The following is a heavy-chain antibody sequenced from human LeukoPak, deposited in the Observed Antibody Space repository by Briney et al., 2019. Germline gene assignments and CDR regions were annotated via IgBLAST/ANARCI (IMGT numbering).Heavy chain of an antibody. J-gene: IGHJ4*02. D-gene: IGHD3-22*01. CDR3: ARVAYYDSSGDLPFDY. CDR1: GFTFSSYS. Sequence: PGRSLRLSCAASGFTFSSYSMNWVRQAPGKGLEWVSSISSSSSYIYYADSVKGRFTISRDNAKNSLYLQMNSLRAEDTAVYYCARVAYYDSSGDLPFDYWGQGTLVTVSS. V-gene: IGHV3-21*01. CDR2: ISSSSSYI.